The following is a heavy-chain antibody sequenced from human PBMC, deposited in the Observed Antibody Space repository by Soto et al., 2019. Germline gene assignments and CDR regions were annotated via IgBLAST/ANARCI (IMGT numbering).Heavy chain of an antibody. CDR1: GFAFSSYA. D-gene: IGHD1-26*01. CDR3: TKDGGSGTYPEY. Sequence: EVQLLESGGGLVQPGGSLRLSCAASGFAFSSYAMNWVRQAPGKGLEWVSVISDSGGSTYDADSVKGRFTISRDNSKNKLYLQMNSLRAEDTAIYYCTKDGGSGTYPEYWGQGTLVTVSS. CDR2: ISDSGGST. J-gene: IGHJ4*02. V-gene: IGHV3-23*01.